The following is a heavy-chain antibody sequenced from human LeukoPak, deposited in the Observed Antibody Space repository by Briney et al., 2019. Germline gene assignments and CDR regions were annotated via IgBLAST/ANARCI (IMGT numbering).Heavy chain of an antibody. CDR1: GGSISSYY. D-gene: IGHD4-11*01. Sequence: SETLSLTCTVSGGSISSYYWSWIRQPPGKGLEWIGYIYYSGSTNYNPSLKSRVTISLDTSKNQFSLKLSSVTAADTAVYYCARTVNGDYYYYYMDVWGKGTTVTVSS. J-gene: IGHJ6*03. CDR2: IYYSGST. V-gene: IGHV4-59*01. CDR3: ARTVNGDYYYYYMDV.